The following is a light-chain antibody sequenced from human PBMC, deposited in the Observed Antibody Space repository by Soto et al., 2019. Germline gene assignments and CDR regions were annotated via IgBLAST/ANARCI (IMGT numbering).Light chain of an antibody. CDR2: KVS. CDR3: SSYTSSSTLVV. J-gene: IGLJ2*01. CDR1: SSDVGGYNY. V-gene: IGLV2-14*01. Sequence: SVLTQPACVSGSPGQSITISCTGTSSDVGGYNYVSWYQQHPGKAPKLMIYKVSNRPSGVSNRFSGSKSGNTASLTISGLQTEDEADYYCSSYTSSSTLVVFGGGTKVTVL.